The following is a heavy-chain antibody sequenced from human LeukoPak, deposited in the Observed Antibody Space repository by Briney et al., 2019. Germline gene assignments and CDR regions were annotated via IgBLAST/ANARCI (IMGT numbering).Heavy chain of an antibody. CDR1: GGSISSYY. Sequence: SETLSLTCTVSGGSISSYYWSWIRQPPGKGLEWIGYIYYSGSTNYNPSLKSRVTISVDTSKNQFSLKLSSVTAADTAVYYCAREPHEDYGDYPFDYWGQGTLVTVSS. D-gene: IGHD4-17*01. CDR3: AREPHEDYGDYPFDY. V-gene: IGHV4-59*01. CDR2: IYYSGST. J-gene: IGHJ4*02.